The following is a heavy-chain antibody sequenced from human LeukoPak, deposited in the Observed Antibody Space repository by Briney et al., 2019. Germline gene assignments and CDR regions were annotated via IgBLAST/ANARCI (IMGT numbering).Heavy chain of an antibody. CDR1: GFTFSSYW. D-gene: IGHD2-2*01. CDR2: IKQDGSEK. CDR3: AKDGYQMISLED. V-gene: IGHV3-7*01. J-gene: IGHJ4*02. Sequence: GGSLRLSCAASGFTFSSYWMSWVRQAPGKGLEGVANIKQDGSEKYYVDSVKGRFTISRDNSKNTLSLQMNSLRAEDTAVYYCAKDGYQMISLEDWGQGTLVTVSS.